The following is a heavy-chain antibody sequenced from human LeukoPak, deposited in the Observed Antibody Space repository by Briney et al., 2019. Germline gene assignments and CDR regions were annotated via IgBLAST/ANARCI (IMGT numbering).Heavy chain of an antibody. V-gene: IGHV5-51*01. CDR1: GYSFNSYW. D-gene: IGHD3-10*01. Sequence: GESLKISCKGSGYSFNSYWIAWVRHLPGKGLEWMGIIYPGDSDTRYSPSFQGQVTISADKSINIVYLQWSSLRASDTAMYYCARRGLIGYYVDVWGKGTTVTISS. J-gene: IGHJ6*03. CDR2: IYPGDSDT. CDR3: ARRGLIGYYVDV.